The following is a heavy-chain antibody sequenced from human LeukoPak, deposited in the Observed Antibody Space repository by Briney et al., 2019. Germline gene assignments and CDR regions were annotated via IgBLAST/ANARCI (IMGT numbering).Heavy chain of an antibody. CDR1: GGSISSSSYY. CDR3: ARQAQRASDYFDY. Sequence: SETLSLTCTVSGGSISSSSYYWGWIRQPPGKGLEWIGSIYYSGSTYYNPSLKSRVTISVDTSKNQFSLKLSSVTAADTAVYYCARQAQRASDYFDYWGQGTLVTVSS. J-gene: IGHJ4*02. V-gene: IGHV4-39*01. CDR2: IYYSGST.